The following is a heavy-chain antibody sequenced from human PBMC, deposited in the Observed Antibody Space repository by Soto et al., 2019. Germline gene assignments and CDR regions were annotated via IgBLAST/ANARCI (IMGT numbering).Heavy chain of an antibody. CDR1: GFTFSSYA. J-gene: IGHJ4*02. CDR2: ISYDGSNK. CDR3: ARAPTADMVVADTLAY. Sequence: GGSLTLSCAASGFTFSSYAMHWVRQAPGKGLEWVAVISYDGSNKYYADSVKGRFTISIDNSKNTLYRQMNSLRAEDTAVYYCARAPTADMVVADTLAYWGQGTLVTVSS. V-gene: IGHV3-30-3*01. D-gene: IGHD2-15*01.